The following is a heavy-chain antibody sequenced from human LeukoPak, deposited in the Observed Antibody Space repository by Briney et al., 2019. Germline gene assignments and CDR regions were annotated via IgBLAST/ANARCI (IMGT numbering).Heavy chain of an antibody. CDR2: MNTNTGNP. CDR1: GYTFTSYA. J-gene: IGHJ5*02. V-gene: IGHV7-4-1*02. D-gene: IGHD3-9*01. Sequence: ASVKVSCKASGYTFTSYAMNWVRQAPGQGLEWMGWMNTNTGNPTYAQGFTGRFVFSLDTSVSTAYLQISSLKAEDTAVYFCARGGYDILTGYLYNWFDPWGQGTLVTVSS. CDR3: ARGGYDILTGYLYNWFDP.